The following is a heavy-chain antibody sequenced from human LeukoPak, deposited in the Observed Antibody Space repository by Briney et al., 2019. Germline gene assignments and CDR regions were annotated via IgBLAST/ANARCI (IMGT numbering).Heavy chain of an antibody. CDR3: ARHATYCTNGVCYTRFDY. J-gene: IGHJ4*02. CDR2: MNLDGSEK. D-gene: IGHD2-8*01. V-gene: IGHV3-7*01. Sequence: GGSLRLSXAASGFTFTSHWMSWVRQAPGKGLEWVARMNLDGSEKYYVDSVEGRFTISRDNAKTSLYLEMNSLRAEDTAVYYCARHATYCTNGVCYTRFDYWGQGTLVTVSS. CDR1: GFTFTSHW.